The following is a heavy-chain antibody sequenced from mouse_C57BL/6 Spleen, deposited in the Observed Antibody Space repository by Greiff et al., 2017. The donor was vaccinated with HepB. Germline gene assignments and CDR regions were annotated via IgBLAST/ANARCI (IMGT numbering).Heavy chain of an antibody. CDR1: GYTFTSYW. V-gene: IGHV1-64*01. CDR3: ARKQYYYGSSYEGFAY. J-gene: IGHJ3*01. CDR2: IHPNSGST. D-gene: IGHD1-1*01. Sequence: VQLQQPGAELVKPGASVKLSCKASGYTFTSYWMHWVKQRPGQGLEWIGMIHPNSGSTNYNEKFKSKATLTVDKSSSTAYMQLSSLTSEDSAVYYCARKQYYYGSSYEGFAYWGQGTLVTGSA.